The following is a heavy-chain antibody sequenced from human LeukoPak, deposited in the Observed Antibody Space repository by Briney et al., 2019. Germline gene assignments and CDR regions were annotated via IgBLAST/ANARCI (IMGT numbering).Heavy chain of an antibody. D-gene: IGHD3-22*01. V-gene: IGHV3-30*02. CDR2: IRYDGSNK. CDR3: AKDRYDSSGYYD. J-gene: IGHJ4*02. CDR1: GFTFSSYG. Sequence: PGGSLRLSCAASGFTFSSYGMHWVRQAPGKGLEWVAFIRYDGSNKYYVDSVKGRFTISRDNSKNTLYLQMNSLRAEDTAVYYCAKDRYDSSGYYDWGQGTLVTVSS.